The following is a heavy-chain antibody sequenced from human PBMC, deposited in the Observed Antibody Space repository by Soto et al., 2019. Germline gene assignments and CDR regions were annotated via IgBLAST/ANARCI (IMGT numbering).Heavy chain of an antibody. D-gene: IGHD3-3*01. CDR3: ARVINYDFWSGYSAIPASEGWFDP. Sequence: SVKVSCKASGGTFSSYAISWVRQAPGQGLEWMGGIIPIFGTANYAQKFQGRVTITADESTSTAYMELSSLRSEDTAVYYCARVINYDFWSGYSAIPASEGWFDPWG. J-gene: IGHJ5*02. CDR2: IIPIFGTA. CDR1: GGTFSSYA. V-gene: IGHV1-69*13.